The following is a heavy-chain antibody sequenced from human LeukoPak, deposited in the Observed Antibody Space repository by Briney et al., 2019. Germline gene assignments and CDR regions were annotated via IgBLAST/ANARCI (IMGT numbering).Heavy chain of an antibody. J-gene: IGHJ6*02. CDR2: ISGSSST. D-gene: IGHD3-22*01. Sequence: GESLKISCAASGFTFSDYYMSWIRQAPGKGLEWLSYISGSSSTVYADSVKGRFAISRDNAKNSLCLQMNSLRADDTAVYYCASTYNYDTSGYSRLGYYFYGVDVWGQGTTVTVSS. CDR1: GFTFSDYY. CDR3: ASTYNYDTSGYSRLGYYFYGVDV. V-gene: IGHV3-11*03.